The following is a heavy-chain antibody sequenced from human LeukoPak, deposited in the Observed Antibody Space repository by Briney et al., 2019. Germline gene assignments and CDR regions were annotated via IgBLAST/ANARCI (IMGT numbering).Heavy chain of an antibody. CDR3: AKDRAGYSYGMFDS. D-gene: IGHD5-18*01. CDR1: GFTFSSYS. CDR2: IVNSGGST. J-gene: IGHJ4*02. Sequence: GGSLRLSCAASGFTFSSYSMNWVRQAPGKGLEWVSGIVNSGGSTYYADSVKGRLTISRDNSKKTVYLQMSSLRGDDTAVYYCAKDRAGYSYGMFDSWGQGTLVTVSS. V-gene: IGHV3-23*01.